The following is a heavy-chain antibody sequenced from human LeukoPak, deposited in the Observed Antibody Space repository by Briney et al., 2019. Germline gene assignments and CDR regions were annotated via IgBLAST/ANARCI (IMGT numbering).Heavy chain of an antibody. CDR1: GDTFTDTY. Sequence: GESLKISCKGSGDTFTDTYIAWVRQMAGKGLEWVGIIYHDGSDTRYSPSFQGQVTISVHHSISTAYLQWTSLKTSDTAMYYCARFLHGNSLDYWGHGTLVTVSS. D-gene: IGHD1-7*01. V-gene: IGHV5-51*01. J-gene: IGHJ4*01. CDR2: IYHDGSDT. CDR3: ARFLHGNSLDY.